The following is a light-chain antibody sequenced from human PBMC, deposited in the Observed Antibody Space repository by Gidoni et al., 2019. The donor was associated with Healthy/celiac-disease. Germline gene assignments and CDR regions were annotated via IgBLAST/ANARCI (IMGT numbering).Light chain of an antibody. CDR2: DAS. CDR1: QSVSSY. Sequence: VLTQPPATLSLSPGDRATLSCRASQSVSSYLAWYQQKPGQAPRLLIYDASNRATGIPARFSGSGSGTDFTLTISSLEPEDFAVYYCQQRSNWPFTFGQGTRLEIK. CDR3: QQRSNWPFT. J-gene: IGKJ5*01. V-gene: IGKV3-11*01.